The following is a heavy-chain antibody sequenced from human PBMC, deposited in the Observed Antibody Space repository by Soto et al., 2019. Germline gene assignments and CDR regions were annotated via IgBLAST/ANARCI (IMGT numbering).Heavy chain of an antibody. CDR2: IYHSGST. V-gene: IGHV4-38-2*01. Sequence: PSETLSLTCAVSGYSISSGYYWGWIRQPPGKGLEWIGSIYHSGSTYYNPSLKSRVTISVDTSKNQFSLKLSSVTAADTAVYYCARLGGLTEFSGPWYKFEQWGRGILVTVSS. CDR1: GYSISSGYY. J-gene: IGHJ4*02. CDR3: ARLGGLTEFSGPWYKFEQ. D-gene: IGHD1-1*01.